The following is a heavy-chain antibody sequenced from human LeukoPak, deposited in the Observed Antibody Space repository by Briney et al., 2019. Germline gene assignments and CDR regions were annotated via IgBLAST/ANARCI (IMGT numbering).Heavy chain of an antibody. CDR1: GFTFSTYW. D-gene: IGHD3-3*01. CDR2: IRQDGNKI. J-gene: IGHJ3*02. V-gene: IGHV3-7*01. Sequence: PGGSLRLSCAASGFTFSTYWMSWVRQAPGKGLEWVANIRQDGNKIYYVDSVKGRFTISRDNAKNSLYLQMNSLRAEDTAVYYCARDPDYDFWSGYLEDIWGQGTMVTVSS. CDR3: ARDPDYDFWSGYLEDI.